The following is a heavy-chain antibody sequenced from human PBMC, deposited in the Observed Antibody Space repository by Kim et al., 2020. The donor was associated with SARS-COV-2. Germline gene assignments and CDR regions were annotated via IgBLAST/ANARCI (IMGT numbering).Heavy chain of an antibody. J-gene: IGHJ4*02. Sequence: GGSLRLSCAASGFTFSSYSMNWVRQAPGKGLEWVSSISSSSSYIYYADSVKGRFTISRDNAKNSLYLQMNSLRAEDTAVYYCARIEVEDYGWGGYRYYFDYWGQGTLVTVSS. CDR1: GFTFSSYS. CDR2: ISSSSSYI. V-gene: IGHV3-21*01. D-gene: IGHD3-16*02. CDR3: ARIEVEDYGWGGYRYYFDY.